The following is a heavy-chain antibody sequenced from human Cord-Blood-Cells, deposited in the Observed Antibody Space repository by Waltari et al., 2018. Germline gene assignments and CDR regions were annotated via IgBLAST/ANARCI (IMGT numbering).Heavy chain of an antibody. CDR3: ATGEPGSGSYYENYCDY. D-gene: IGHD3-10*01. CDR1: GFTFSSYG. Sequence: QVQLVESGGGVVQPGRSLRLSCAASGFTFSSYGMHWVRQAPGKGVEWVAFIWYDGSKKYYADSVKGRFTISRDNSKNTLYLQMNSLRAEDTAVYYCATGEPGSGSYYENYCDYWGQGALVTGSS. V-gene: IGHV3-33*01. CDR2: IWYDGSKK. J-gene: IGHJ4*02.